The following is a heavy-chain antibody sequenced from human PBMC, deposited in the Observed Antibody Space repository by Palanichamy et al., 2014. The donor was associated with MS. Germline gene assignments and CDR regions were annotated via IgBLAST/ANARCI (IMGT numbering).Heavy chain of an antibody. J-gene: IGHJ6*02. CDR1: GTSVTFSYW. D-gene: IGHD3-10*01. CDR2: IYQNGTT. CDR3: ARDEFVTTLTRGVRSIFFYGMDV. Sequence: QVQLQESGPGLVKPSGTLSLNCAVTGTSVTFSYWWSWVRQPPGKGLEWIGEIYQNGTTNYNPSLTSRISISMDKSKNQFSLKMTSVTAADTAVYFCARDEFVTTLTRGVRSIFFYGMDVWGQGTTVTVSS. V-gene: IGHV4-4*02.